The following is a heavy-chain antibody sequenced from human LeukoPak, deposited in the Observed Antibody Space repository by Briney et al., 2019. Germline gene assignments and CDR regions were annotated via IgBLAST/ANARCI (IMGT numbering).Heavy chain of an antibody. CDR1: GGSISSYY. V-gene: IGHV4-4*07. CDR3: ARVSPIPAAGSSYYFAMDV. J-gene: IGHJ6*02. D-gene: IGHD6-13*01. CDR2: IYSSGTT. Sequence: SETLSLTCTVSGGSISSYYWSWIRQPAATGLEWIGRIYSSGTTTYNPSFKSRVTMSLDTSNNQLSLKLTSVTAADTAVYYCARVSPIPAAGSSYYFAMDVWGQGTTVTVSS.